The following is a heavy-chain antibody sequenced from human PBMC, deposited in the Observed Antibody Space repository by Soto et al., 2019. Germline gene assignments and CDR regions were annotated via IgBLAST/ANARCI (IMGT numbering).Heavy chain of an antibody. J-gene: IGHJ4*02. V-gene: IGHV3-33*01. CDR3: ARGMWIHLWSTKLSVRQILDY. CDR2: IWYDGSNK. D-gene: IGHD5-18*01. CDR1: GFTFSSYG. Sequence: GGSLRLSCAASGFTFSSYGMHWVRQAPDKGLEWVAVIWYDGSNKYYADSVKGRFTISRDNSKNTLYLQMNSLRAEDTAVYYCARGMWIHLWSTKLSVRQILDYWGQGSLVTGSS.